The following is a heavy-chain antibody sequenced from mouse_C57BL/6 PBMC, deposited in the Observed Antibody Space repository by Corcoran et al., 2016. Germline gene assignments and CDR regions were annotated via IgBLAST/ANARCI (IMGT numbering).Heavy chain of an antibody. J-gene: IGHJ4*01. CDR3: ARPHYYGSSNYYAMDY. Sequence: EVQLQPSGPELVKSAASVKISCKASGYTFTDYYMTWVKQSHGKSLEWIGDINPNNGGTSYNQKFKGKATLTVYKSSSTAYMELRSLTSEDSAVYYCARPHYYGSSNYYAMDYWGQGTSVTVSS. D-gene: IGHD1-1*01. CDR1: GYTFTDYY. V-gene: IGHV1-26*01. CDR2: INPNNGGT.